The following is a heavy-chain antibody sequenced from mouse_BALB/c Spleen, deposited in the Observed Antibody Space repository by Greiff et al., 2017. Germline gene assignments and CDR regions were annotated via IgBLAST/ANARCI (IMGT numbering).Heavy chain of an antibody. CDR3: ARSYYGSRNWYFDV. D-gene: IGHD1-1*01. V-gene: IGHV14-3*02. CDR1: GFNIKDTY. J-gene: IGHJ1*01. CDR2: IDPANGNT. Sequence: EVKLMESGAELVKPGASVKLSCTASGFNIKDTYMHWVKQRPEQGLEWIGRIDPANGNTKYDPKFQGKATITADTSSNTAYLQLSSLTSEDTAVYYCARSYYGSRNWYFDVWGAGTTVTVSS.